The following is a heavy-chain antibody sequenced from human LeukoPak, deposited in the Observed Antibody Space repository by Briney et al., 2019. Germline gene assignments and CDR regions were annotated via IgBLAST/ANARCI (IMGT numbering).Heavy chain of an antibody. J-gene: IGHJ4*02. D-gene: IGHD3-16*01. CDR2: VSGSGGHT. Sequence: GGSPRLSCAASGFTFSGYAMTWVRQALGKGLEWVSAVSGSGGHTYYVDSVKGRFTVSRDSSKNTLYLQMNSLRAEDTAVYYCAKDGALYPFFFDFWGRGILVTVSS. CDR3: AKDGALYPFFFDF. CDR1: GFTFSGYA. V-gene: IGHV3-23*01.